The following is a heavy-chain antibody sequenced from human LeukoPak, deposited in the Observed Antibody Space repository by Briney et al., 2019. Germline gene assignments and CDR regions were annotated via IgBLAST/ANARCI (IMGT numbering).Heavy chain of an antibody. CDR2: LSSTGNT. J-gene: IGHJ3*02. D-gene: IGHD3-3*01. V-gene: IGHV3-53*04. CDR1: GFTVSRNY. CDR3: ARWRPIDAFDI. Sequence: GGSLRLSCAASGFTVSRNYMNWVRQAPGKGLEWVSLLSSTGNTSYADSVKGRFTISRHNSKNTLYLRVNSLRPEDTAMYYCARWRPIDAFDIWGQGTMVIVSS.